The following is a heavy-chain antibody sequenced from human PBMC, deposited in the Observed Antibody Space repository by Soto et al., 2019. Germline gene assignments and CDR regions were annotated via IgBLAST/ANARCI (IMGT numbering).Heavy chain of an antibody. CDR3: ARESAALNWFDP. J-gene: IGHJ5*02. CDR1: GFTFSSSS. D-gene: IGHD2-2*01. Sequence: EVQLVESGGGLVQSGGSLRISCAASGFTFSSSSMNWVRQAPGKGLEWVSYISSSSSTIYYADSVKGRFTISRDNAKNSLYLQMTSLRDADTAVYYCARESAALNWFDPWGQGTLVTVSS. V-gene: IGHV3-48*02. CDR2: ISSSSSTI.